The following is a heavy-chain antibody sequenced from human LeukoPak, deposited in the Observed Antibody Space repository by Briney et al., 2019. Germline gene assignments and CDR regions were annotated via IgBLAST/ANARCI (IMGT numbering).Heavy chain of an antibody. CDR2: IYYSGST. V-gene: IGHV4-39*07. J-gene: IGHJ3*02. D-gene: IGHD6-19*01. Sequence: KPSETLSLTCTVSGGSISSSRYYWGWIRQPPGKGLEWIGNIYYSGSTYYNPSLKSRVTISVDTSKNQFSLKLSSVTAADTAVYYCARGIAVASAADAFDIWGQGTMVTVSS. CDR3: ARGIAVASAADAFDI. CDR1: GGSISSSRYY.